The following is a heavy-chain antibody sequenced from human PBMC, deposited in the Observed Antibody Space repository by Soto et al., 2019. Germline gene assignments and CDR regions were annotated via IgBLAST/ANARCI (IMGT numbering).Heavy chain of an antibody. Sequence: EVKLLESGGGLVQPGGSLRLSCGVSGFTVTSNGVSWVRQAPGKGLEWVSAISPNGQGIWYADSVKGRFTISRDISRNTVFLQMDSLRADDTGLYYCARRLWDPEVVAAATRGAFDIWGQGTMVTVSP. CDR1: GFTVTSNG. CDR3: ARRLWDPEVVAAATRGAFDI. J-gene: IGHJ3*02. CDR2: ISPNGQGI. V-gene: IGHV3-23*01. D-gene: IGHD2-15*01.